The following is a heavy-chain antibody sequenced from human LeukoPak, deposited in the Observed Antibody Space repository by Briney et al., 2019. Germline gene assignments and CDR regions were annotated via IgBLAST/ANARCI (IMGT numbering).Heavy chain of an antibody. Sequence: GGSLRLSCAASGFTFSSYGMHWVRQAPGKGLEWVAVISYDGSNKNYADSVKGRFTISRDNSKNTLYLQMNSLRAEDTAVYYCAKFKAVGASFPAPFDYWGQGTLVTVSS. V-gene: IGHV3-30*18. D-gene: IGHD1-26*01. CDR3: AKFKAVGASFPAPFDY. CDR1: GFTFSSYG. J-gene: IGHJ4*02. CDR2: ISYDGSNK.